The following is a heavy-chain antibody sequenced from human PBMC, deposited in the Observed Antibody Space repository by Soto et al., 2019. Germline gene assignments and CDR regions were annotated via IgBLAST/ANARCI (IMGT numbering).Heavy chain of an antibody. CDR2: IYYSGST. CDR3: ARLFRVGADLDY. D-gene: IGHD1-26*01. CDR1: GGSISSSSYY. J-gene: IGHJ4*02. Sequence: SETLSLTCTVSGGSISSSSYYWGWIRQPPGKGLEWIGSIYYSGSTYYNPSLKSRVTISVDTSKNQFSLKLSSVTAADTAVYYCARLFRVGADLDYWGQGTLVTVSS. V-gene: IGHV4-39*01.